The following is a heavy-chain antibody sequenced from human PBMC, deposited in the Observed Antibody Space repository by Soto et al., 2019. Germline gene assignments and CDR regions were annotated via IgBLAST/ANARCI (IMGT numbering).Heavy chain of an antibody. Sequence: GGSLRLSCAASGFTFSSYGMHWVRQAPGKGLEWVAVIWYDGSNKYYADSVKGRFTISRDNSKNTLYLQMNSLRAEDTAVYYCAKGPGPDDSSDCPFDYWGQGTLVTVSS. J-gene: IGHJ4*02. D-gene: IGHD3-22*01. CDR3: AKGPGPDDSSDCPFDY. CDR1: GFTFSSYG. V-gene: IGHV3-33*06. CDR2: IWYDGSNK.